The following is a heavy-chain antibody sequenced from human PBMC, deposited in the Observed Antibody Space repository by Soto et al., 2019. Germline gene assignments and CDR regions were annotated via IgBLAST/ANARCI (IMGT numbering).Heavy chain of an antibody. CDR2: INPNSGGT. Sequence: ASVKVSCKASGYTFTGYYMHWVRQAPGQGLEWMGWINPNSGGTNYAQKFQGWVTMTRDTSISTAYMELSRPRSDDTAVYYCARDRLSSAYTVSYPRNNNWFDPWGQGTLVTVSS. CDR3: ARDRLSSAYTVSYPRNNNWFDP. V-gene: IGHV1-2*04. J-gene: IGHJ5*02. CDR1: GYTFTGYY. D-gene: IGHD3-16*01.